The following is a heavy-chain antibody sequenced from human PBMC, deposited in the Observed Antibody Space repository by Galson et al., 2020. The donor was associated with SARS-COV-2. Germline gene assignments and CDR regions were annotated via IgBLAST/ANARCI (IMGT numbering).Heavy chain of an antibody. CDR3: ARGQSSYHHANRGHPGNADF. CDR2: ISSRGSLI. V-gene: IGHV3-48*04. J-gene: IGHJ4*02. CDR1: EFDFSSYS. D-gene: IGHD2-15*01. Sequence: GGSLRLSCAAYEFDFSSYSFHWVRQAPGKGLEWISYISSRGSLIHYADSVKGRFAISRDNAKKTHYLQMNRLRVEDTAVYYCARGQSSYHHANRGHPGNADFWGQGTLVTVSS.